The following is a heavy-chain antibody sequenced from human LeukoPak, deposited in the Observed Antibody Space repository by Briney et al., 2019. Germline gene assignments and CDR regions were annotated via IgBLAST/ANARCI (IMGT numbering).Heavy chain of an antibody. Sequence: ASVKVSCKASGCTFTSYYMHWVRQAPGQGLEWMGIINPSGGSTSYAQKFQGRVTMTRDTSTSTVYMELSSLRSEDTAVYYCAREGAYDGYYYYGMDVWGQGTTVTVSS. CDR2: INPSGGST. V-gene: IGHV1-46*01. D-gene: IGHD5-12*01. J-gene: IGHJ6*02. CDR3: AREGAYDGYYYYGMDV. CDR1: GCTFTSYY.